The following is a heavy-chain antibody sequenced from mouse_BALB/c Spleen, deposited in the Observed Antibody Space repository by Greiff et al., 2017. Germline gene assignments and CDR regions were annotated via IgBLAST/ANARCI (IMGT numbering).Heavy chain of an antibody. CDR1: GYSITSGYY. J-gene: IGHJ3*01. D-gene: IGHD2-14*01. CDR2: ISYDGSN. Sequence: EVQLQESGPGLVKPSQSLSLTCSVTGYSITSGYYWNWIRQFPGNKLEWMGYISYDGSNNYNPSLKNRISITRDTSKNQFFLKLNSVTTEDTATYYCARGSYYRYDDDASWFAYWGQGTLVTVSA. CDR3: ARGSYYRYDDDASWFAY. V-gene: IGHV3-6*02.